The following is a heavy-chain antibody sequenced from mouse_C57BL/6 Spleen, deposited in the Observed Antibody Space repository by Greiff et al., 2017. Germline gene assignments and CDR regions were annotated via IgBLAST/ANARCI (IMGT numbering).Heavy chain of an antibody. V-gene: IGHV1-81*01. D-gene: IGHD2-4*01. J-gene: IGHJ4*01. Sequence: QVQLQQSGAELARPGASVKLSCKASGYTFTSYGISWVKQRTGQGLEWIGEIYPRSGNTYYNEKFKGKATLTADKSSSTAYMELRSLTSEDSAVYFCARGGDYDGYYAMDYWGQGTSVTVSS. CDR1: GYTFTSYG. CDR2: IYPRSGNT. CDR3: ARGGDYDGYYAMDY.